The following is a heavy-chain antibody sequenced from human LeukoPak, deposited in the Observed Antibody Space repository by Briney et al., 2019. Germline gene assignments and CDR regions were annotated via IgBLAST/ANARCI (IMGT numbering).Heavy chain of an antibody. D-gene: IGHD2-15*01. V-gene: IGHV3-23*01. CDR1: GFTFSTYA. Sequence: GGSLRLSCAASGFTFSTYAMSWVRQAPGKGLEWVSSIINTGGSTWYADSVKGRFTISRDNSKNTLFLLMNSLRAGDTALYYCAKDPYGYGYIDVWGKGTAVTVSS. CDR3: AKDPYGYGYIDV. CDR2: IINTGGST. J-gene: IGHJ6*03.